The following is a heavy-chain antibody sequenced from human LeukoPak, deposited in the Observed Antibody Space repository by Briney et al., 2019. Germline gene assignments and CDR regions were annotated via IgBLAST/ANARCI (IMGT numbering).Heavy chain of an antibody. CDR2: ISYDGSNK. D-gene: IGHD3-3*01. CDR3: AISRPYYDFWSGYYNEDYYYYMDV. J-gene: IGHJ6*03. V-gene: IGHV3-30-3*01. Sequence: GGSLRLSCAASGFTFSSYAMHWVRQAPGKGLEWVAVISYDGSNKYYADSVKGRFTISRDNSKNTLYLQMNSLRAEDTAVYYCAISRPYYDFWSGYYNEDYYYYMDVWGKGTTVTVSS. CDR1: GFTFSSYA.